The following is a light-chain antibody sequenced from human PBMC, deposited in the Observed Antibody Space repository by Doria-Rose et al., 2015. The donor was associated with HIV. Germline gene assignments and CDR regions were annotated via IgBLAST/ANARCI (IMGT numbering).Light chain of an antibody. Sequence: QSPSTLSASVGDRVTITCRASQSISSALAWYQQKPGKAPNLLIYKASSLESGAPSRFSGSGSGTEFTLTISSLQPDDFATYYCQQYHSFSTFGPGTKLAI. CDR2: KAS. CDR1: QSISSA. CDR3: QQYHSFST. V-gene: IGKV1-5*03. J-gene: IGKJ2*01.